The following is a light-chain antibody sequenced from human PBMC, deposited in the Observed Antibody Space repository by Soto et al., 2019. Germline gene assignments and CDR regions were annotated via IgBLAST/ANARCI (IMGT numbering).Light chain of an antibody. CDR3: QQYNDWWT. V-gene: IGKV3-15*01. CDR2: GAF. CDR1: QSVDSN. Sequence: EIVTTQSPATLSVSAGEGATLSCRASQSVDSNVAWYQLKPGQAPRLLIYGAFTRATGVPARFSGSGFGTEFTLTITSLQSEDFAVYFCQQYNDWWTFGQGTKVDIK. J-gene: IGKJ1*01.